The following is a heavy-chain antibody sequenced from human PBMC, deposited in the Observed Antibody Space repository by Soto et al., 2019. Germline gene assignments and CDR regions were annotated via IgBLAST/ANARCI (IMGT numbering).Heavy chain of an antibody. CDR2: ITSSSTYI. V-gene: IGHV3-21*01. Sequence: GESLKISCAASGFTFSNYSMSWVRQAPGKGLEWVSSITSSSTYIYYADSVKGRFTISRDNAKNSLYLQMNSLRAEDTAVYYCARDDLYFWSGLGDYWGQGTLVTVSS. CDR1: GFTFSNYS. D-gene: IGHD3-3*01. J-gene: IGHJ4*02. CDR3: ARDDLYFWSGLGDY.